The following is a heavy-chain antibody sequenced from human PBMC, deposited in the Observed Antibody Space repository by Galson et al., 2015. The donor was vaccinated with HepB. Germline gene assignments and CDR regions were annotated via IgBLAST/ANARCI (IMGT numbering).Heavy chain of an antibody. D-gene: IGHD3-22*01. CDR2: INTYNGNT. Sequence: SVKVSCKASGYTFTHYGISWVRQAPGQGLDWMGWINTYNGNTKSAQKFQGRVTMTTDTSTKTAYMELRSLTSDDTAVYYCAVHYFDSSGYYYVGKAYDYWGQGTLVTVSA. CDR1: GYTFTHYG. V-gene: IGHV1-18*01. J-gene: IGHJ4*02. CDR3: AVHYFDSSGYYYVGKAYDY.